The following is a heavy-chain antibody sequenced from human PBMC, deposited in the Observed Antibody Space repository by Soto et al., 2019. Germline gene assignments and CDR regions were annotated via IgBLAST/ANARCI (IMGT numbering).Heavy chain of an antibody. CDR3: VRQEDGDQPPYFDY. CDR1: GGTFSSYT. CDR2: IIPILGIA. Sequence: QVQLVQSGAEVKKPGSSVKVSCKASGGTFSSYTISWVRQAPGQGLEWMGRIIPILGIANYAQKFQGRVTITADKSTSTAYMELSSLRSEDTAVYYCVRQEDGDQPPYFDYWGQGTLVTVSS. J-gene: IGHJ4*02. V-gene: IGHV1-69*02. D-gene: IGHD4-17*01.